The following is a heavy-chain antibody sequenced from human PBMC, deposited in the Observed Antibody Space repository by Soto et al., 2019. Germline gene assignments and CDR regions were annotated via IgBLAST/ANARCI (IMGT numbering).Heavy chain of an antibody. Sequence: SETLSLTCTVSGGSISSSSYYWGWIRQPPGKGLEWIGSIYYSGSTYYNPSLKSRVTISVDTSKNQFSLKLSSVTAADTAVYYCARQPQVDKDPYYYYMDVWGKGTTVTVSS. J-gene: IGHJ6*03. CDR1: GGSISSSSYY. CDR3: ARQPQVDKDPYYYYMDV. CDR2: IYYSGST. D-gene: IGHD5-12*01. V-gene: IGHV4-39*01.